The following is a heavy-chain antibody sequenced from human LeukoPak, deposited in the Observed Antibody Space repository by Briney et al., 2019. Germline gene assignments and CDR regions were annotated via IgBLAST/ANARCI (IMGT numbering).Heavy chain of an antibody. CDR2: IYYSGST. Sequence: PSETLSLTCTVSGGSISSGGYYWSWLRQHPGKGLEWLGYIYYSGSTYYNPSLKSRVTISVDTSKNQFSLKLSSVTAADTAVYYCARVSGEYYDFWSGYYPISYYYYGMDVWGQGTTVTVSS. CDR1: GGSISSGGYY. D-gene: IGHD3-3*01. V-gene: IGHV4-31*03. J-gene: IGHJ6*02. CDR3: ARVSGEYYDFWSGYYPISYYYYGMDV.